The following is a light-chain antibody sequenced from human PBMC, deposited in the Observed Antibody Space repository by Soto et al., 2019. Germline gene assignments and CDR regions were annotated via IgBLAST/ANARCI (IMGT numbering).Light chain of an antibody. Sequence: DIQMTQSPSPLSASVGDRVTVTCRASQSISRYLNWYQQKPGNAPKLLIYAASNLQSGVPSRFSCSGSGTDFTLTISSLHPEDFATYFCQQSHTPPLTFGGGTKVEIK. CDR1: QSISRY. V-gene: IGKV1-39*01. J-gene: IGKJ4*01. CDR3: QQSHTPPLT. CDR2: AAS.